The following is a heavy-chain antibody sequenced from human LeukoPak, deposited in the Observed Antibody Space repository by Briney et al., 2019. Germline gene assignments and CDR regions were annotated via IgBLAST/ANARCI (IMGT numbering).Heavy chain of an antibody. V-gene: IGHV3-7*01. Sequence: GGSLRLSCAAPGFTFSSYWMSWVRQAPGKGLEWVANIKQDGSEKYYVDSVKGRFTISRDNAKNSLYLKMNSLRAEDTAVYYCARDHKYYYDSSGYYSYYFDYWGQGTLVTVSS. J-gene: IGHJ4*02. D-gene: IGHD3-22*01. CDR2: IKQDGSEK. CDR3: ARDHKYYYDSSGYYSYYFDY. CDR1: GFTFSSYW.